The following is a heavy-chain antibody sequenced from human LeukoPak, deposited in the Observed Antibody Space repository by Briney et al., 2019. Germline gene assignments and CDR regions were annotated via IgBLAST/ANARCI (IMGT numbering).Heavy chain of an antibody. V-gene: IGHV3-30*03. CDR2: ISYDGSNK. D-gene: IGHD3-10*01. CDR1: GFTFSSYG. Sequence: GRSLRLSCAASGFTFSSYGMHWVRQAPGKGLEWVAVISYDGSNKYYADSVKGRFTISRDNSKNTLYLQMNSLRAEDTAVYYCARDYGVRGPPGVFWGQGTLVTVSS. J-gene: IGHJ4*02. CDR3: ARDYGVRGPPGVF.